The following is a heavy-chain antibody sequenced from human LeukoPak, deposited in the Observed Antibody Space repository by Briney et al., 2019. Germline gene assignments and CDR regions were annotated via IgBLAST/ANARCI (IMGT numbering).Heavy chain of an antibody. D-gene: IGHD2-2*02. CDR1: GYTFTSYG. Sequence: VASVKVSCKASGYTFTSYGISWVRQAPGQGLEWMGWISAYNGNTNYAQKLQGRVTMTTDTSTSTAYMELRSLRSDDTAVYYCARDCSSTSCYTNYYCGMDVWGQGTTVTVSS. CDR2: ISAYNGNT. CDR3: ARDCSSTSCYTNYYCGMDV. J-gene: IGHJ6*02. V-gene: IGHV1-18*01.